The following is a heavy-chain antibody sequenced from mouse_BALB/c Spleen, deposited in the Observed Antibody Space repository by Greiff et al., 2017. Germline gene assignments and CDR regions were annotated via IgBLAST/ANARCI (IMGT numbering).Heavy chain of an antibody. CDR1: GFNIKDYY. J-gene: IGHJ4*01. CDR3: NTYYYAMDY. Sequence: EVQVVESGAELVRSGASVKLSCTASGFNIKDYYMHWVKQRPEQGLEWIGWIDPENGDTEYAPKFQGKATMTADTSSNTAYLQLSSLTSEDTAVYYCNTYYYAMDYWGQGTSVTVSS. V-gene: IGHV14-4*02. CDR2: IDPENGDT.